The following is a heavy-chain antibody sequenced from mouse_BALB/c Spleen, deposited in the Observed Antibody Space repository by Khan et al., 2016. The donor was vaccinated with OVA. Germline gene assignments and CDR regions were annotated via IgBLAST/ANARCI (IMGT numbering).Heavy chain of an antibody. V-gene: IGHV2-6-1*01. CDR3: ARQPYYHYYVMDY. Sequence: QVQLKESGPGLVAPSQSLSITCTISGLSLTNYGVHWVRLPPGKGLEWLVGIWSDGSTTYNSALKSRLSISKDNSKSQVFLKMNSLQTDDTAMYYCARQPYYHYYVMDYWGQGTSVTVSS. J-gene: IGHJ4*01. CDR1: GLSLTNYG. CDR2: IWSDGST. D-gene: IGHD2-10*01.